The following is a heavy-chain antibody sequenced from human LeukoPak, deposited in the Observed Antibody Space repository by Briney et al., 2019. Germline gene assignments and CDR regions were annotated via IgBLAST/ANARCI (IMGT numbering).Heavy chain of an antibody. CDR3: ARAVGIMVYAWDY. CDR1: SSGSYY. Sequence: SSGSYYWSWVRQAPGKGLEWVANIKQDGSEKYYVDSVKGRFTISRDNAKNSLYLQMNSLRAEDTAVYYCARAVGIMVYAWDYWGQGTLVTVSS. V-gene: IGHV3-7*01. J-gene: IGHJ4*02. CDR2: IKQDGSEK. D-gene: IGHD2-8*01.